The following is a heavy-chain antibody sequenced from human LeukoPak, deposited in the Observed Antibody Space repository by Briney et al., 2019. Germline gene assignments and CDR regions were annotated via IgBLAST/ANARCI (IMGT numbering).Heavy chain of an antibody. Sequence: ASVKVSCKASEYTFTGYYMHWVRQAPGQGLEWMGWINPNSGGTNYAQKFQGRVTMTRDTSISTAYMELSRLRSDDTAVYYCAREHGRPPYYYDSSGYYGNWFDPWGQGTLVTVSS. D-gene: IGHD3-22*01. CDR3: AREHGRPPYYYDSSGYYGNWFDP. V-gene: IGHV1-2*02. CDR2: INPNSGGT. CDR1: EYTFTGYY. J-gene: IGHJ5*02.